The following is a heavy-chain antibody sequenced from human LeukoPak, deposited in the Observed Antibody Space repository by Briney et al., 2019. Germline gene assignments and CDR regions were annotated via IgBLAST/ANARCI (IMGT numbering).Heavy chain of an antibody. CDR2: MNHNSGNT. CDR3: ARGRSGMVRGVIITTMKYNWFDP. Sequence: ASVKVSCKASGYTFTSYDINWVRQATGQGLEWMGWMNHNSGNTGYAQKFQGRVTMTRNTSISTAYMELSSLRSEDTAVYYCARGRSGMVRGVIITTMKYNWFDPWGQGTLVTVSS. J-gene: IGHJ5*02. V-gene: IGHV1-8*01. CDR1: GYTFTSYD. D-gene: IGHD3-10*01.